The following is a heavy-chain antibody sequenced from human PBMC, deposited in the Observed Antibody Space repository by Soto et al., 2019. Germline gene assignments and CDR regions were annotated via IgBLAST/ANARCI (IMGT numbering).Heavy chain of an antibody. Sequence: QVQLVESGGGVVQPGGSLRLSCAASGFTFDAYGFHWARQAPGKGLEWVAVVWSNGNLKYYADSVKGRFTISRDSSKSALNLQMNSLRADDTAVYYCARIQLDTIMALDYWGQGTLVTVSS. CDR2: VWSNGNLK. CDR3: ARIQLDTIMALDY. V-gene: IGHV3-33*01. D-gene: IGHD1-1*01. J-gene: IGHJ4*02. CDR1: GFTFDAYG.